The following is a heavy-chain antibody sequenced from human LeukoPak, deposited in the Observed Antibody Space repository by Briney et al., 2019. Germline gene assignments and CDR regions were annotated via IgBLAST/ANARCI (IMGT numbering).Heavy chain of an antibody. CDR3: ARDRDGSGYYSG. V-gene: IGHV4-31*03. CDR1: GGSISSGGYY. J-gene: IGHJ4*02. Sequence: SETLSLTCTVSGGSISSGGYYWSWIRQHPGKGLEWIGYIYYSGSTYYNPSLKSRVTISVDTSKNQFSLKLSSVTAADTAVYYCARDRDGSGYYSGWGQGTLVTVSS. D-gene: IGHD3-22*01. CDR2: IYYSGST.